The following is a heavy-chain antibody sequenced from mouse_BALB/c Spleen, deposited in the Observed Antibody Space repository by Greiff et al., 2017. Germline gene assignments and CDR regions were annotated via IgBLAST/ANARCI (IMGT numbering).Heavy chain of an antibody. CDR1: GYSITSGYY. CDR2: ISYDGSN. D-gene: IGHD2-4*01. J-gene: IGHJ3*01. Sequence: EVHLVESGPGLVKPSQSLSLTCSVTGYSITSGYYWNWIRQFPGNKLEWMGYISYDGSNNYNPSLKNRISITRDTSKNQFFLKLNSVTTEDTATYYCARDYDYDIAWFAYWGQGTLVTVSA. CDR3: ARDYDYDIAWFAY. V-gene: IGHV3-6*02.